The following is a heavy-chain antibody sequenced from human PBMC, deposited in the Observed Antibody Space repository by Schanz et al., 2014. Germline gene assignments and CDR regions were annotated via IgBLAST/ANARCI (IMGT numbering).Heavy chain of an antibody. CDR2: ISGRDGST. CDR1: GFTFSTHA. Sequence: EMQLLESGGGLIQPGGSLRLSCAASGFTFSTHAMSWVRQAPGKGLEWVSAISGRDGSTYYADSVRGRFTISRDNSKNMLYLQMNSLRAEDTAVYYCAKAADWPVTRFDPWGQGTLVTVSS. D-gene: IGHD3-9*01. J-gene: IGHJ5*02. V-gene: IGHV3-23*01. CDR3: AKAADWPVTRFDP.